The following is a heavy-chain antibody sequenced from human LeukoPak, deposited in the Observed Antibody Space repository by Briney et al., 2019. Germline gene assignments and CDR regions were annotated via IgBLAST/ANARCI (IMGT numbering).Heavy chain of an antibody. D-gene: IGHD3-10*01. V-gene: IGHV1-3*01. CDR3: AREGSFRGRFFDY. CDR1: GYTFTNYA. J-gene: IGHJ4*02. CDR2: INAGNGNT. Sequence: GASVKVSCKASGYTFTNYAIHWVRQAPGQRLECMGWINAGNGNTEYSQKFQGRVTIIRDTSATTAYMELSSLISEDTAVYYCAREGSFRGRFFDYWGQGTLVTVSS.